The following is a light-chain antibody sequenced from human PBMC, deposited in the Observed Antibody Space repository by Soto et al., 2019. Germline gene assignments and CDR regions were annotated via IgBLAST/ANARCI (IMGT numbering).Light chain of an antibody. V-gene: IGKV3-15*01. CDR3: QQYNDWST. Sequence: VLTQSPATLSVSPGERATLFCRASESVSINLAWFQQKPGQAPRLLIYRASTRATGVPVRFSGSGSGTEFTLTISSLRSEDLAVYFCQQYNDWSTFGQGTKVQI. J-gene: IGKJ1*01. CDR2: RAS. CDR1: ESVSIN.